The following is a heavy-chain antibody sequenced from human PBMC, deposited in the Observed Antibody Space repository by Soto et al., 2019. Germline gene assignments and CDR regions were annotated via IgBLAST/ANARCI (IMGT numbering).Heavy chain of an antibody. J-gene: IGHJ6*02. CDR3: AHFGDYVYDYDTMDV. D-gene: IGHD4-17*01. V-gene: IGHV2-5*02. Sequence: QINLNESGPTLVKPTQTLILTCTLYGFSLSTIGVGVGWIRQHPGKAREWLALIYWDDDKRYSQYLKSRRTYTKDTYKNQVVLTMTNMDHFDTATYYCAHFGDYVYDYDTMDVRVQGTTVTVSS. CDR2: IYWDDDK. CDR1: GFSLSTIGVG.